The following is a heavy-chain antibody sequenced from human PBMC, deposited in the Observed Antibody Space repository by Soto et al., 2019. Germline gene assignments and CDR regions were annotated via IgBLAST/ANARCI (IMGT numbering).Heavy chain of an antibody. Sequence: QVQLVQSGAEVQKPGSSVKVSCKASGGTISSYAISWVRQAPGQGLEWMGGIIPIPGTANYAQKFQGRVTITADESTSTAYMELSSLRSEDTAVYYCARSQGSSTSLEIYYYYYYGMDVWGQGTTVTVSS. CDR2: IIPIPGTA. CDR3: ARSQGSSTSLEIYYYYYYGMDV. V-gene: IGHV1-69*01. CDR1: GGTISSYA. J-gene: IGHJ6*02. D-gene: IGHD2-2*01.